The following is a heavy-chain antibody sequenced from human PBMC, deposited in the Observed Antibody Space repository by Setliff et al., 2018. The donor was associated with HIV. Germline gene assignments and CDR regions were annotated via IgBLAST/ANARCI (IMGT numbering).Heavy chain of an antibody. CDR3: AKELDCGGGCFAYFDS. D-gene: IGHD2-21*02. CDR1: GFTFRRFS. CDR2: IQGDGSRT. V-gene: IGHV3-43D*04. J-gene: IGHJ4*02. Sequence: GESLKISCAASGFTFRRFSMHWVRQAPGKALEWVSLIQGDGSRTYYADSVKGRFTISRDNRKNSLYLQMNSLTDEDTAWYYCAKELDCGGGCFAYFDSWGQGTLVTVSS.